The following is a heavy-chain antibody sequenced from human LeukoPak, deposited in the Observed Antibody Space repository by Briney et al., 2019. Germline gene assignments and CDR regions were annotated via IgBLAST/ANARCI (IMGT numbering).Heavy chain of an antibody. D-gene: IGHD1-1*01. CDR2: ISSPGTTI. V-gene: IGHV3-11*04. CDR1: GFRFSDYF. J-gene: IGHJ4*02. Sequence: GGSLRLSCEASGFRFSDYFMTWIRQAPGKGLESIAYISSPGTTIYYADSVKGRFTISRDNTKNSLSLQMDSLRGEDTAVYYCAGGTGPRFYLEYWGQGSLVTVSS. CDR3: AGGTGPRFYLEY.